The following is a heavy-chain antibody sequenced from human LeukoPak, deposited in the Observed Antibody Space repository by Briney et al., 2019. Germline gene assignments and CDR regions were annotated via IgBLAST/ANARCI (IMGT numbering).Heavy chain of an antibody. CDR3: AKVGLYGSGSHFDY. V-gene: IGHV3-9*01. Sequence: GRSLRLSCAASGFTFDDYAMHWVRQAPGQGLELVSGISWNSGSIGYADSVKGRFTISRDNAKNSLYLQMNSLRAEDTALYYCAKVGLYGSGSHFDYWGQGTLVTVSS. J-gene: IGHJ4*02. CDR1: GFTFDDYA. CDR2: ISWNSGSI. D-gene: IGHD3-10*01.